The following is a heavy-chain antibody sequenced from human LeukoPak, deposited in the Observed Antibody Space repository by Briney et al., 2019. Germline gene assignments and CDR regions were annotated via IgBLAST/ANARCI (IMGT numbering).Heavy chain of an antibody. V-gene: IGHV3-43*02. CDR1: GFTFDDYA. Sequence: PGGPLRLSCAASGFTFDDYAMYWVRQAPGKGLEWVSLISGDGGSTYYADSVKGRFTISRANSKNSLYLRMNSLRTEDTALYYCAKPQEGGYYYDSSGYYRFDYWGQGTLVTVSS. J-gene: IGHJ4*02. D-gene: IGHD3-22*01. CDR3: AKPQEGGYYYDSSGYYRFDY. CDR2: ISGDGGST.